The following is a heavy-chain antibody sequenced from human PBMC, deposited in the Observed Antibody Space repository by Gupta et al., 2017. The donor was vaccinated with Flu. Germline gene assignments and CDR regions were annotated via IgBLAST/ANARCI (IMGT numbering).Heavy chain of an antibody. D-gene: IGHD2-15*01. J-gene: IGHJ4*02. Sequence: QVQLQESGPGLVKPSETLSLTCPVSGCAISSYYWSWIRQPPGKGLEWIGYIYYSGSTNYNPSLKSRVTISVDTSKNQFSLKLSSVTAADTAVYYCARVVGARTYYFDYWGQGTLVTVSS. CDR1: GCAISSYY. CDR2: IYYSGST. V-gene: IGHV4-59*08. CDR3: ARVVGARTYYFDY.